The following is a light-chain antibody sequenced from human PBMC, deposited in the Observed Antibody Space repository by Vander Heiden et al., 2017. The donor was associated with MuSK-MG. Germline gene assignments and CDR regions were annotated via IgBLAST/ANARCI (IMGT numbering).Light chain of an antibody. CDR3: QQYYSYPRT. CDR2: AAS. J-gene: IGKJ1*01. V-gene: IGKV1-8*01. Sequence: AIRMTQSPPSFPASTADRVTITCWASQGISSYLAWYQQKPGKTPKLLVYAASALQSAVPSRFSGSGSETDFTLTISCLQSEDFATYYCQQYYSYPRTFGQGTKVEIK. CDR1: QGISSY.